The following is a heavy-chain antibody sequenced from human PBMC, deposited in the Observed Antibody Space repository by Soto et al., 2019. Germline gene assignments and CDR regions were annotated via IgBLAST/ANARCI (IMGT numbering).Heavy chain of an antibody. CDR1: GFTFSSYA. CDR2: ISYDGSNK. D-gene: IGHD3-3*01. CDR3: AREERITIFGVVIRKDNWFDP. V-gene: IGHV3-30-3*01. J-gene: IGHJ5*02. Sequence: GGSLRLSCAASGFTFSSYAMHWVRQAPGKGLEWVAVISYDGSNKYYADSVKGRFTISRDNSKNTLYLQMNSLRAEDTAVYYCAREERITIFGVVIRKDNWFDPWGQGTLVTVSS.